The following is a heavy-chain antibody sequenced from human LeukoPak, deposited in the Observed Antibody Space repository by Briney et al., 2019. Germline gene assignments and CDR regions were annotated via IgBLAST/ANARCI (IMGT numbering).Heavy chain of an antibody. Sequence: GGSLRLSCAVSGLTFSSCSMNWFRQAPGKGLEWVSYISSSSSTIYYADSVKGRFTISRDNAKNSLYLQMNSLRDEDSAVYYCARDPHIAAAGTIFDYWGQGTLVTVSS. CDR2: ISSSSSTI. D-gene: IGHD6-13*01. J-gene: IGHJ4*02. CDR3: ARDPHIAAAGTIFDY. V-gene: IGHV3-48*02. CDR1: GLTFSSCS.